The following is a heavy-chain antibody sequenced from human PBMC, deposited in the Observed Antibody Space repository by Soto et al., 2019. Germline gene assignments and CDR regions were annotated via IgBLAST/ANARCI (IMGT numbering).Heavy chain of an antibody. CDR3: ARGSPYYYDSSFRSRYGMEV. V-gene: IGHV1-2*02. D-gene: IGHD3-22*01. CDR2: INPNSGGT. J-gene: IGHJ6*01. Sequence: ASVKVSCKASGYTFTGYYMHWVRQAPGEWLEWMGLINPNSGGTNYAQKFQGRVTMTRDTSISTAYMVLRRLRSDDTAVYYCARGSPYYYDSSFRSRYGMEVWGQGTPVTLSS. CDR1: GYTFTGYY.